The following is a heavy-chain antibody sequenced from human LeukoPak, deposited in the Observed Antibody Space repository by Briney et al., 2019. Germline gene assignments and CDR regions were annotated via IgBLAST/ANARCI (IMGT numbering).Heavy chain of an antibody. CDR2: IVVGSGNT. V-gene: IGHV1-58*01. J-gene: IGHJ5*02. Sequence: VASVKVSRKASGFTFTSSAVQWVRQARGQRLEWIGWIVVGSGNTNYAQKFQERVTVTRDMSTSTAYMELSSLRSEDTAVYYCAADSGDSSGYYYDFNWFDPWGQGTLVTVSS. CDR1: GFTFTSSA. D-gene: IGHD3-22*01. CDR3: AADSGDSSGYYYDFNWFDP.